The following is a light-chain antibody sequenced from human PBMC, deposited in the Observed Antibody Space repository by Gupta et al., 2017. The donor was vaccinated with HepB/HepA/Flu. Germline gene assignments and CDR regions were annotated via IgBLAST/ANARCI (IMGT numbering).Light chain of an antibody. CDR2: WAS. CDR1: QSILYSSNNKNY. J-gene: IGKJ2*04. Sequence: DIVMIQSPYSLPVSLAETATINCKASQSILYSSNNKNYLGWYQQKPGQPLKLLFYWASSRESGVPHRFSGSESATYFTLTISILHAEDGAVYYCHQDDTTPSSFGQGTTLEIK. V-gene: IGKV4-1*01. CDR3: HQDDTTPSS.